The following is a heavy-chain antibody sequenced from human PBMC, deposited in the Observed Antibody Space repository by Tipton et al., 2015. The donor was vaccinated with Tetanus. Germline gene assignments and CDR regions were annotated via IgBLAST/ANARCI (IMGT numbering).Heavy chain of an antibody. J-gene: IGHJ4*02. CDR2: ISGSGGST. V-gene: IGHV3-23*01. CDR1: GFTFGSNP. D-gene: IGHD6-13*01. CDR3: AKEGLSAFDY. Sequence: LRLSCAASGFTFGSNPMTWVRQAPGKGLEWVSSISGSGGSTYYADSVKGRSTISRDNSKNTLYLQMNSLRAEDTAVYYCAKEGLSAFDYWGQGTLVSVSS.